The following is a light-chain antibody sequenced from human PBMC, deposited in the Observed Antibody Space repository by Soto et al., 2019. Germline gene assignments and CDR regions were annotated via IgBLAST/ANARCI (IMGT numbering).Light chain of an antibody. CDR3: SSYTSSSTPHVV. J-gene: IGLJ2*01. Sequence: QSALTQPASVSGSPGQSITISCTGTSSDVGGYNYVSWYQQHPGKAPKLMIYEVSNRPSGVSNRFSGSKSGNTASLTISGLQAEDEADDYCSSYTSSSTPHVVFGGGTKVTVL. V-gene: IGLV2-14*01. CDR1: SSDVGGYNY. CDR2: EVS.